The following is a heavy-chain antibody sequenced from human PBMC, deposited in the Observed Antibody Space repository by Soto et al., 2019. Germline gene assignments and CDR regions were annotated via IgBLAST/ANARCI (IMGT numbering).Heavy chain of an antibody. CDR2: INAGNGDT. CDR1: GYTFGSYG. J-gene: IGHJ5*02. V-gene: IGHV1-3*01. Sequence: QVQVVQSGAEVKKPGASVKVSCKASGYTFGSYGIHWVRQAPGQSLEWMGWINAGNGDTKYSQKFQGRITITRDTSATTAYMELSSLRSEDMAVYYCARDREGTGGQAALGPFDPWGQGTLVTVSS. CDR3: ARDREGTGGQAALGPFDP. D-gene: IGHD3-10*01.